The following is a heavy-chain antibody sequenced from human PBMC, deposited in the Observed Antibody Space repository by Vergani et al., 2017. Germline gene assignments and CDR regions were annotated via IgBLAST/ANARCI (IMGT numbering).Heavy chain of an antibody. J-gene: IGHJ6*02. D-gene: IGHD3-10*01. CDR1: GGSISSYY. CDR3: ARDGRIGDYYGMDV. V-gene: IGHV4-59*01. Sequence: QVQLQESGPGLVKPSETLSLTCTVSGGSISSYYWSWIRQPPGKGLEWIGYIYYSGSTNYNPSLKSRVTISVDTSKNQISLKLSSVTAADTAVYYCARDGRIGDYYGMDVWGQGTTVTVSS. CDR2: IYYSGST.